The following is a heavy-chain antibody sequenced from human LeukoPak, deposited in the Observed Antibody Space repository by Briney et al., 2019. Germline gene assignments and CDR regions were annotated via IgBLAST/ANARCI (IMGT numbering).Heavy chain of an antibody. J-gene: IGHJ4*02. CDR1: GGSISTSNYY. CDR3: ARFGELFYFDY. CDR2: IFYSGSA. D-gene: IGHD3-10*01. V-gene: IGHV4-39*07. Sequence: SETLSLTCTVSGGSISTSNYYWGWIRQPPGKGLEWIGNIFYSGSAYYSPSFQGQVTISADKSISTAYLQWSSLKASDTAMYYCARFGELFYFDYWGQGTLVTVSS.